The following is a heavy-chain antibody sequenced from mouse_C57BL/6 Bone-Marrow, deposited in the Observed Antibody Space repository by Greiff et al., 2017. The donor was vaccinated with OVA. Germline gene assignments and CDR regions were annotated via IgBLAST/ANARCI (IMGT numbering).Heavy chain of an antibody. D-gene: IGHD1-1*01. CDR3: ARGYYYGSSYGRNFDY. Sequence: QVQLQQHGAELVKPGASVKLSCKASGYTFTSYWMHWVKQRPGQGLEWIGMIHPNSGSTNYNEKFKSKATLTVDKSSSTAYMQLSSLTSEDSAVYYCARGYYYGSSYGRNFDYWGQGTTLTVSS. V-gene: IGHV1-64*01. CDR2: IHPNSGST. CDR1: GYTFTSYW. J-gene: IGHJ2*01.